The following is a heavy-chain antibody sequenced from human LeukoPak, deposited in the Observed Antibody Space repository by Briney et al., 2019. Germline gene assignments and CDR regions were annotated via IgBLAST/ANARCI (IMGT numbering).Heavy chain of an antibody. CDR1: GGTFSSYA. J-gene: IGHJ4*02. V-gene: IGHV1-69*05. Sequence: ASVKVSCKASGGTFSSYAISLVRQAPGQGLEWMGGIIPIFGTANYAQKFQGRVTITTDESTSTAYMELSSLRSEDTAVYYCARVADSSGYALFDYWGQGTLVTVSS. CDR3: ARVADSSGYALFDY. CDR2: IIPIFGTA. D-gene: IGHD3-22*01.